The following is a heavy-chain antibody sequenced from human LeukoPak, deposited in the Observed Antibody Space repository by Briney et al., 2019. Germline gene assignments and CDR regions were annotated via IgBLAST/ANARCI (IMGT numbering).Heavy chain of an antibody. V-gene: IGHV4-39*01. D-gene: IGHD3-16*01. J-gene: IGHJ4*02. CDR2: IYYSGST. CDR1: GGSISSSSYY. Sequence: SETLSLTCTVSGGSISSSSYYWGWIRQPPGKGLEWIGSIYYSGSTYYNPSLKSRVTISVDTSKNQFSLKLSSVTAADTAVYYCAKSRTYASPKSKYYFDYWGQGTLVTVSS. CDR3: AKSRTYASPKSKYYFDY.